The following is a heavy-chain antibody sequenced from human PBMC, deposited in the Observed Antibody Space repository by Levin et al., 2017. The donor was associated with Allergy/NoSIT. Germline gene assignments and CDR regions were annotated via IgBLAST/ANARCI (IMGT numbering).Heavy chain of an antibody. J-gene: IGHJ4*02. V-gene: IGHV3-7*03. CDR2: IKQDGSEK. CDR1: GFTFSSYW. Sequence: GGSLRLSCAASGFTFSSYWMSWVRQAPGKGLEWVANIKQDGSEKYYLDSVKGRFTISKDNAKNSLYLHMNSLRAEDTAMYYCARDSAAGWDYWGQGTLVTVSS. CDR3: ARDSAAGWDY. D-gene: IGHD2-15*01.